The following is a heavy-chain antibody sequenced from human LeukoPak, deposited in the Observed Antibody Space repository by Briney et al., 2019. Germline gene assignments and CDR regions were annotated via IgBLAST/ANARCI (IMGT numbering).Heavy chain of an antibody. D-gene: IGHD3-22*01. CDR2: ISGSGGST. Sequence: PGGSLRLSCAASGFTFSSYAMSWVRQAPGKGLEWVSAISGSGGSTYYADSLKGRFTISRDNSKNALYLQMNSLRAEDTAVYYCAKPWYYYDSSGFDPWGQGTLVTVSS. CDR3: AKPWYYYDSSGFDP. J-gene: IGHJ5*02. V-gene: IGHV3-23*01. CDR1: GFTFSSYA.